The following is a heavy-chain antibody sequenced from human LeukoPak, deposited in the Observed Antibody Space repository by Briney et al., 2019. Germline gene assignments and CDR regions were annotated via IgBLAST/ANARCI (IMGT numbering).Heavy chain of an antibody. CDR1: GFTFSSYE. V-gene: IGHV3-48*03. D-gene: IGHD3-10*01. Sequence: PGGSLRLSCAASGFTFSSYEMNWVRQAPGKGLEWVSYISSSGSMIYYADSVKGRFTISRDNAKNSLYLQMNSLRAEDTAVYYCAREGRLMGSGTPDYWGQGTLVTVSS. CDR3: AREGRLMGSGTPDY. CDR2: ISSSGSMI. J-gene: IGHJ4*02.